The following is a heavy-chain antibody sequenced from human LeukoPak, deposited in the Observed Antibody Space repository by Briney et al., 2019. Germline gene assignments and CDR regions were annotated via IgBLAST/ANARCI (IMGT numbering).Heavy chain of an antibody. J-gene: IGHJ3*02. V-gene: IGHV3-64*01. Sequence: PGGSLRLSCAASGFTFGSYAMHWVRQAPGKGLEYVSAISSNGGSTYYANSVKGRFTISRDNSKNTLYLQMGSLRAEDMAVYYCAIRYSSGWNAFDIWGQGTMVTVSS. CDR3: AIRYSSGWNAFDI. CDR2: ISSNGGST. D-gene: IGHD6-19*01. CDR1: GFTFGSYA.